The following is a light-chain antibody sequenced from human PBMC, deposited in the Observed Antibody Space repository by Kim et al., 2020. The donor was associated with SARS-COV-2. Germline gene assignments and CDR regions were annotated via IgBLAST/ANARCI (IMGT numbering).Light chain of an antibody. CDR1: SRDVGCYNL. J-gene: IGLJ2*01. V-gene: IGLV2-23*02. CDR3: CSYAGSSTFV. CDR2: EVS. Sequence: GRSITISCTGTSRDVGCYNLVSWYQQHPGKAPKLMIYEVSKRPSGVSNRFSGSKSGNTASLTISGLQAEDEADYYCCSYAGSSTFVFGGGTKLTVL.